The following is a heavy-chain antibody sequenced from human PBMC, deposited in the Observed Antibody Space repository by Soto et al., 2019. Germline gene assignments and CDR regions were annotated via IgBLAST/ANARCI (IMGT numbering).Heavy chain of an antibody. D-gene: IGHD3-10*01. Sequence: GGSHRLSSTASGLTCISYWMSWVRQATGKGLEWVANIKQDGSEKYYVDSVKGRFTISRDNARNSLYLQMNSLRAEDTAVYYCVREDITMVRGVIDHDAFDIWGQGTMVTVSS. J-gene: IGHJ3*02. CDR3: VREDITMVRGVIDHDAFDI. CDR1: GLTCISYW. CDR2: IKQDGSEK. V-gene: IGHV3-7*01.